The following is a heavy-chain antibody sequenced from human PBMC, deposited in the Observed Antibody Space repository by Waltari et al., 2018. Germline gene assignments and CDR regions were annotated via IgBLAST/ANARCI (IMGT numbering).Heavy chain of an antibody. CDR1: GFTFSNFH. CDR2: TNKDGRDK. Sequence: DVFLQESGGGLVQPGGSLRLACAASGFTFSNFHMTWVRQTPGKGLGWGACTNKDGRDKYYVESVKGRFTISRDNDENSLFLQMNSLRPDDTAVYYCTTAGDILGRGDRAFWGQGALVTVSS. D-gene: IGHD5-12*01. J-gene: IGHJ4*02. V-gene: IGHV3-7*01. CDR3: TTAGDILGRGDRAF.